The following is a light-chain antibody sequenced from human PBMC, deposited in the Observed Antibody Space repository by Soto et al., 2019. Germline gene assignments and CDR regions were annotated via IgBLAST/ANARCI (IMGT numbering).Light chain of an antibody. CDR1: SSDVGGYNF. CDR2: DVS. CDR3: SSYTSSSTVV. Sequence: QSALTQPPSVSGSPGQSLTISCTGTSSDVGGYNFVSWYQQHPGKAPKLMIYDVSNRPSGVSNRFSGSKSGNTASLTISGLQAEDEADYYCSSYTSSSTVVFGGGTKLTV. V-gene: IGLV2-14*01. J-gene: IGLJ2*01.